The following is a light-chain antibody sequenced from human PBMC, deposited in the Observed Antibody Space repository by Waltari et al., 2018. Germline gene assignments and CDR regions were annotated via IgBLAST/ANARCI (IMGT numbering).Light chain of an antibody. CDR1: SSHIGSNT. Sequence: QSVLTQPPSASGTPGQRVTISCSGSSSHIGSNTVNWYQQLPGTAPKLLIYSNNQRPSGVPDRFSGSKSGTSGSLAISGLQSDDEADYYCAAWDDSLNGLYVFGTGTKVTVL. CDR3: AAWDDSLNGLYV. J-gene: IGLJ1*01. CDR2: SNN. V-gene: IGLV1-44*01.